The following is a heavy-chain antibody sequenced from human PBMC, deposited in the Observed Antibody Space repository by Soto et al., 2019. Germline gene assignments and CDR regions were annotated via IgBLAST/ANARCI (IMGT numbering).Heavy chain of an antibody. J-gene: IGHJ4*02. CDR1: GGTFSSYA. CDR2: IIPIFGTA. CDR3: ARADYYDSSGFYYDC. D-gene: IGHD3-22*01. Sequence: SVKVSCKASGGTFSSYAISWVRQAPGQGLEWMGGIIPIFGTANYAQKFQGRVTITADESTSTAYMELSSLRSEDTAVYFCARADYYDSSGFYYDCWGQGSLVTVSS. V-gene: IGHV1-69*13.